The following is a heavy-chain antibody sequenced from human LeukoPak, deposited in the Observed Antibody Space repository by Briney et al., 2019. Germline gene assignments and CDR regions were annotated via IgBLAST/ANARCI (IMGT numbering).Heavy chain of an antibody. CDR2: IYSGGSP. CDR1: GGSISSSTYF. CDR3: ARDDDMLPEKSHGDY. J-gene: IGHJ4*02. D-gene: IGHD3-9*01. V-gene: IGHV4-39*02. Sequence: SSETLSLTCTVSGGSISSSTYFWGWIRQPPGKGLEWIGNIYSGGSPSYNPSLKSRVTISVDTSKSQFSLKLNSVTAADTAVYYCARDDDMLPEKSHGDYWGQGTLVTVSS.